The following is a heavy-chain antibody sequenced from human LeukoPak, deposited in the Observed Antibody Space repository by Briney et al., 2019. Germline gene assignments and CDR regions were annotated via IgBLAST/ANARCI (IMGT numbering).Heavy chain of an antibody. J-gene: IGHJ4*02. D-gene: IGHD2-15*01. CDR3: ARHGDGGPKSYYFDY. V-gene: IGHV1-69*05. CDR2: IIPIFGTA. Sequence: SVKVSCKASGGTFSSYAISWVRQAPGQGLEWMGRIIPIFGTANYAQKFQGRVTITTDESTSTAYMELSSLRSEDTAVHYCARHGDGGPKSYYFDYWGQGTLVTVSS. CDR1: GGTFSSYA.